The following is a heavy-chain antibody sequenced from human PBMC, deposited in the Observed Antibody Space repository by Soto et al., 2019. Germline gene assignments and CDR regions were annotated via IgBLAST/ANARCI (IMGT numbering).Heavy chain of an antibody. CDR2: ISAYNSNA. CDR1: GYTFRNFG. J-gene: IGHJ4*02. Sequence: QIQLLQSGAEVKKPGASVKVTCKASGYTFRNFGINWVRQAPGQGLEWMGWISAYNSNANYAQKFQGRLTMTADTSTSTANMELRSLRSDDTAVYYCARGNSYFDYWGEGTLVTVSS. CDR3: ARGNSYFDY. D-gene: IGHD3-10*01. V-gene: IGHV1-18*01.